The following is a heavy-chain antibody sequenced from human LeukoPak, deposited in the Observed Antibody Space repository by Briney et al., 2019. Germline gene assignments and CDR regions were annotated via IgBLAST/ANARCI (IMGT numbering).Heavy chain of an antibody. Sequence: GVSLRLSCAASGFTFSSYSMNWVRQAPGKGLEWVSYISVSTSTIYYADSVKGRFTISRDNAKNSLYLQMNSLRVVDTAVYYCARVGSLAVPQDHWGQETLVTVSS. CDR3: ARVGSLAVPQDH. V-gene: IGHV3-48*01. D-gene: IGHD6-6*01. CDR2: ISVSTSTI. J-gene: IGHJ4*02. CDR1: GFTFSSYS.